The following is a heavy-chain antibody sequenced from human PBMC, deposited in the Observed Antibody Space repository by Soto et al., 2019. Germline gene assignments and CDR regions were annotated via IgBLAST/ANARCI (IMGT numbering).Heavy chain of an antibody. Sequence: QLQLQESGPGLVKPSQTLSLTCNVSGDSIRSGNYYWNWIRQIPGKGLEWIGYIFYTGSTYYYPALERRFSISIHTSKNQFSLILNSVTAADTAVYYCARSNFEPLIRYFDHWGQGTLGTVAS. CDR3: ARSNFEPLIRYFDH. CDR1: GDSIRSGNYY. V-gene: IGHV4-31*03. J-gene: IGHJ4*02. CDR2: IFYTGST.